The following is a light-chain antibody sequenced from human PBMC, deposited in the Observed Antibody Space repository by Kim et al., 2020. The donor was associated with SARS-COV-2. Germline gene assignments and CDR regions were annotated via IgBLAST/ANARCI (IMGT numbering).Light chain of an antibody. Sequence: VSPGQTDSITCSGDKLGDKYAFWYQQKPGQSPVLVIYQDSKRPSGIPERFSGSNSGNTATLTNSGTQAMDEADYYCQAWDSSTALVFGGGTQLTVL. J-gene: IGLJ2*01. CDR2: QDS. CDR1: KLGDKY. CDR3: QAWDSSTALV. V-gene: IGLV3-1*01.